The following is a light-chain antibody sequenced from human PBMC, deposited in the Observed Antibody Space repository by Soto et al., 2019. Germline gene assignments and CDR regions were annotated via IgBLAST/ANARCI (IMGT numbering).Light chain of an antibody. CDR2: DAS. Sequence: EIVLTQSPATLSLSPGERATLSCRASQSFSSYLAWYQQKPGQAPRLLIYDASKRATGIPARFSGRGSGTDFTLTIGSLEPEDFAVYYCQQRSNWPPVITFGQGTRLEI. J-gene: IGKJ5*01. V-gene: IGKV3-11*01. CDR1: QSFSSY. CDR3: QQRSNWPPVIT.